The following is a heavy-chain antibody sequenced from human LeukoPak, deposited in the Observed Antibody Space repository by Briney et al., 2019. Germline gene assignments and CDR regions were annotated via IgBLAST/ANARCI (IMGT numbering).Heavy chain of an antibody. CDR1: GYTFIHQY. J-gene: IGHJ5*02. Sequence: ASVTVSFTASGYTFIHQYIHWVRQAPGQGLEWMGWINPNNGGTNYAQKFQGRVTMTRDTSISTVYMELTRLRSDDTAVYYCARGWGYDYRGNNYFDPWGQGTLVTVSA. V-gene: IGHV1-2*02. CDR2: INPNNGGT. D-gene: IGHD5-12*01. CDR3: ARGWGYDYRGNNYFDP.